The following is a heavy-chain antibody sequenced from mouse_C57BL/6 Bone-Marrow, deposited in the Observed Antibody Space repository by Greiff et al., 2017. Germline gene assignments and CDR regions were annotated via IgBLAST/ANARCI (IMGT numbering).Heavy chain of an antibody. CDR3: STVPDY. J-gene: IGHJ2*01. D-gene: IGHD1-1*01. V-gene: IGHV1-55*01. Sequence: QVQLQQPGAELVKPGASVKMSCKASGYTFTSYWITWVKQRPGQGLEWIGDIYPGSGSTNYNEKFKSKATLTVYTSSSTAYMQLSSLTSEDSAVYYCSTVPDYWGQGTTLTVSS. CDR1: GYTFTSYW. CDR2: IYPGSGST.